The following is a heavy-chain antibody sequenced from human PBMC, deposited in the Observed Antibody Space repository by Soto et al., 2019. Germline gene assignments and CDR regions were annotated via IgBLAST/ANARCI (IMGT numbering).Heavy chain of an antibody. J-gene: IGHJ4*02. D-gene: IGHD4-17*01. CDR3: LRDRNEPGDYVIDY. Sequence: QVQLVESGGGVVQPGRSLRLSCVASGFTFSNNGMHWVRQAPGKGLEWVAVIWYDGSVKDYADSVQGRFDISRDNSKSTLYLQMNNLRAEATAVYYSLRDRNEPGDYVIDYSCQGTLVTVSS. CDR2: IWYDGSVK. V-gene: IGHV3-33*01. CDR1: GFTFSNNG.